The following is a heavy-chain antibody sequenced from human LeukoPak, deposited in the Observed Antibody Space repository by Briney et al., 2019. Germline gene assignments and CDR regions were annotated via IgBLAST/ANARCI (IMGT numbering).Heavy chain of an antibody. Sequence: GGSLRLSCAASGFTFSSYAMHWVRQAPGKGLEWVAVISYDGSNKYYADSVKGRFTISRDNSKATLYLQMNSLRTEDTDVYYCAKGGEMGTIRGYFDYLGQGTLVTVSS. CDR2: ISYDGSNK. V-gene: IGHV3-30-3*01. CDR3: AKGGEMGTIRGYFDY. J-gene: IGHJ4*02. D-gene: IGHD5-24*01. CDR1: GFTFSSYA.